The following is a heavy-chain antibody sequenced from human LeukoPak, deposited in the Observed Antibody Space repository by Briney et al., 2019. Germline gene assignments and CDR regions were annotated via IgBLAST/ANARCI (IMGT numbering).Heavy chain of an antibody. J-gene: IGHJ3*02. D-gene: IGHD3-22*01. CDR3: ARDVGSGYFAKVFDI. CDR2: LSSSNTI. CDR1: GLTFSSYS. V-gene: IGHV3-48*01. Sequence: GGSLRLSCAASGLTFSSYSMNWVRQAPGKGLEWVSYLSSSNTIYYAYSVKGRFTISRDNAKNSLYLQMNSLRAEDTAVYYCARDVGSGYFAKVFDIWGQGTMVTVSS.